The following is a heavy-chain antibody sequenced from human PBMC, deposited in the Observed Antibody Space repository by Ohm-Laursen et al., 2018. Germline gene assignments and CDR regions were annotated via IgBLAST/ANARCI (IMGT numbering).Heavy chain of an antibody. Sequence: SLRLSCAASGFTFSSYGMHWVCQAPGKGLEWVAVISYDGSNKYYADSVKGRFTISRDNFKNTLYLQMNSLRAEDTAVYYCAKDGSGSYLYYYYYYGMDVWGQGTTVTVSS. CDR2: ISYDGSNK. J-gene: IGHJ6*02. D-gene: IGHD3-10*01. CDR1: GFTFSSYG. V-gene: IGHV3-30*18. CDR3: AKDGSGSYLYYYYYYGMDV.